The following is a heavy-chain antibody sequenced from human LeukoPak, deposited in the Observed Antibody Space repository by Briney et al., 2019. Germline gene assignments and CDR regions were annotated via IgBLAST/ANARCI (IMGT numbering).Heavy chain of an antibody. CDR3: ARDPDGHEPTFFDY. D-gene: IGHD5-24*01. CDR1: GGSISSHY. J-gene: IGHJ4*02. Sequence: SETLSLTCTVSGGSISSHYWSWIRQPPGKGLEWIGYIYHSGSTNYNPSLKSRVTISVDTSKDQFSLKLSSVTAADTAVYYCARDPDGHEPTFFDYWGQGTLVTVSS. V-gene: IGHV4-59*11. CDR2: IYHSGST.